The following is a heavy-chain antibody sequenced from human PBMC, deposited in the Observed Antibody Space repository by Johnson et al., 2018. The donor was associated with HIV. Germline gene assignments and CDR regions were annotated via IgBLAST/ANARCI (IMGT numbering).Heavy chain of an antibody. Sequence: VQLVESGGGVVQPGRSLRLSCAASGFTHSNYGMHWVRQAPGKGLEWVAVIWHDGSNKYYADSVKGRFTISRDNSKNTLYLQMNSLRAEDTAVYYSAQENFGWELGAFDIWGQGTMVTVSS. V-gene: IGHV3-33*06. CDR3: AQENFGWELGAFDI. J-gene: IGHJ3*02. D-gene: IGHD1-26*01. CDR1: GFTHSNYG. CDR2: IWHDGSNK.